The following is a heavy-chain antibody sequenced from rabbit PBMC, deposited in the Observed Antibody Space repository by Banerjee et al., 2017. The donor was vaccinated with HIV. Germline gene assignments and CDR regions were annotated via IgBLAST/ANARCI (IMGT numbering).Heavy chain of an antibody. V-gene: IGHV1S45*01. CDR1: GIDFSYYG. CDR3: ARGRAGYAGAAYSTNL. J-gene: IGHJ4*01. Sequence: QEQLVESGGGLVTLGGSLKLSCKVSGIDFSYYGISWVRQAPGKGLEWIGCIYTGSSGSTYYASWAKGRFTISKTSSTAMTVQMTSLAAADTATYFCARGRAGYAGAAYSTNLWGPGTLVTVS. D-gene: IGHD4-2*01. CDR2: IYTGSSGST.